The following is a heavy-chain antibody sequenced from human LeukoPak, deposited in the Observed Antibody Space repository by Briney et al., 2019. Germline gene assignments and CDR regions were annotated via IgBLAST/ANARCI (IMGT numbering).Heavy chain of an antibody. V-gene: IGHV3-33*01. CDR2: IWSDGGKS. CDR1: GFTFSAYG. D-gene: IGHD2-2*01. CDR3: ATGSIGPATDFDY. Sequence: GRSLTLSCAASGFTFSAYGMHWVRQAPGKGLEWVAVIWSDGGKSYNSDSVKGRLTISRDNSKNTLYLQMNSLRADDTAVYYCATGSIGPATDFDYWGQGTLVTVSS. J-gene: IGHJ4*02.